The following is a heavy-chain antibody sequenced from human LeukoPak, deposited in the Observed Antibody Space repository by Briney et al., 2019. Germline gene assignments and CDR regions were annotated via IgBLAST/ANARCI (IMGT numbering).Heavy chain of an antibody. J-gene: IGHJ5*02. D-gene: IGHD3-3*01. Sequence: SETLSLTCAAYGGSFSGYYWSWIRQPPGKGLEWIGEINHSGSTNYNPSLKSRVTLSVDTSKKQCSLKLSSVTAADTAVYYCAWKNYDFWSGYPNWFDPWGQGTLVTVSS. CDR3: AWKNYDFWSGYPNWFDP. V-gene: IGHV4-34*01. CDR1: GGSFSGYY. CDR2: INHSGST.